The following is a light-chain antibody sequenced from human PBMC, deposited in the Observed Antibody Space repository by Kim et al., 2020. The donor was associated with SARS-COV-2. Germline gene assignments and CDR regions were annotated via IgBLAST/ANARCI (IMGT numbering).Light chain of an antibody. J-gene: IGKJ2*01. V-gene: IGKV3-20*01. CDR1: QSVSGSY. CDR2: GAS. CDR3: QQYGSTLYT. Sequence: FSPGERAPPSCRASQSVSGSYLAWYQQKPGQAPRLLIYGASSRATGIPDRFSGSGSGTDFTLTISKLEPEDFAVYCCQQYGSTLYTFGQGTKLEI.